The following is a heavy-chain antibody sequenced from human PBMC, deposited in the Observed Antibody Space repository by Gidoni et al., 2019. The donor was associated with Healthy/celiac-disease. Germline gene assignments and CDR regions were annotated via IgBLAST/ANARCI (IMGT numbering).Heavy chain of an antibody. J-gene: IGHJ4*02. V-gene: IGHV4-39*01. Sequence: QLQLQESGPGLVQPSETLSLTCTVSGGSISSSSYYWGGIRQPPGKGLEWIGSIYYSGSTYYNPSLKSRVTISVDTSKNQFALKLSSVTAADTAVYYCARHIVGATQNCFDYWGQGTLVTVSS. D-gene: IGHD1-26*01. CDR2: IYYSGST. CDR1: GGSISSSSYY. CDR3: ARHIVGATQNCFDY.